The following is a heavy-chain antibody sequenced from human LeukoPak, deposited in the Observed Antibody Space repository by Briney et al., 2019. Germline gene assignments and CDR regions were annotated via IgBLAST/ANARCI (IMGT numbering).Heavy chain of an antibody. V-gene: IGHV4-30-4*08. J-gene: IGHJ4*02. CDR3: ARMTDIVATITFDY. CDR1: NGSISSSVYY. Sequence: SETLSLTCTVSNGSISSSVYYWGWIRQPPGKGLEWIGYIYYSGSTYYNPSLKSRVTISVDTSKNQFSLKLSFVTATDTAVYYCARMTDIVATITFDYWGQGTLVTVSS. D-gene: IGHD5-12*01. CDR2: IYYSGST.